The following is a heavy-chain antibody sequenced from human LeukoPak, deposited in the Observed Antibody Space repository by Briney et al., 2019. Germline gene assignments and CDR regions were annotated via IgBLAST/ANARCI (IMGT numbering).Heavy chain of an antibody. CDR1: GFTFSSYA. CDR2: ISAGGHST. D-gene: IGHD3-22*01. CDR3: ARGSSGPDS. V-gene: IGHV3-23*01. J-gene: IGHJ4*02. Sequence: PGGSLRLSCVASGFTFSSYAMSWVRQAPGKGLEWVSSISAGGHSTYYADSVKGRLSISRDNSKNALSLQMNSLRVEDTALYYCARGSSGPDSWGQGTLVTVSS.